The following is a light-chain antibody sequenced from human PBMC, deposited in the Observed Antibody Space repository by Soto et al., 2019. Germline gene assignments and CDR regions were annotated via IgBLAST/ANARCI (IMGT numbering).Light chain of an antibody. CDR1: QSVSSN. V-gene: IGKV3-15*01. CDR3: QQYNNWPET. Sequence: EIAMTQSPATPSVSPGERSSVPCRASQSVSSNLAWYQQKPGQAPRLLIYGASTRATGIPARFSGSGSGTEFTLTISSLQSEDFAVYYCQQYNNWPETFGQGTKVDIK. CDR2: GAS. J-gene: IGKJ1*01.